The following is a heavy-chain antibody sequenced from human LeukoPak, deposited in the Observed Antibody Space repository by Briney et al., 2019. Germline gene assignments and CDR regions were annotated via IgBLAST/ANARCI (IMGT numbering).Heavy chain of an antibody. D-gene: IGHD3-9*01. CDR3: ATNHYDILTGYSFAFDI. Sequence: PSETLSLTCAVYGGSFSGYYWSWIRQPPGKGLEWIGEINHSGSTNYNPSLKSRVTISVDTFKKQFSLKLSSVTAADTAVYYCATNHYDILTGYSFAFDIWGQGTMVTVSS. CDR2: INHSGST. CDR1: GGSFSGYY. J-gene: IGHJ3*02. V-gene: IGHV4-34*01.